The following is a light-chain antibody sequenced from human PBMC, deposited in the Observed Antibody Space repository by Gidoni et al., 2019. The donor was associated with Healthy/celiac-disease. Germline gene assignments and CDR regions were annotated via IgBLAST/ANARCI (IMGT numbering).Light chain of an antibody. J-gene: IGLJ2*01. CDR2: RDS. CDR3: QVWDSSTVV. CDR1: NIGSKN. Sequence: SYELTQPLSESVDLGQTARITCGGNNIGSKNVHWYQPKPGQAPVLVIYRDSNRPSGIPERFSGSNSGNTATLTISRAQAGDEADYYCQVWDSSTVVFGGGTKLTVL. V-gene: IGLV3-9*01.